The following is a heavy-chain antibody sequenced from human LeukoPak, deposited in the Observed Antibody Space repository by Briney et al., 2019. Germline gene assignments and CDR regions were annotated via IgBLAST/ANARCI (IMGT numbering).Heavy chain of an antibody. CDR3: ATDQLWGPLL. CDR1: GFTFSSYS. D-gene: IGHD3-16*01. Sequence: KSGGSLRLSCAASGFTFSSYSMNWVRQAPGKGLEWVSSISSSSSYIYYADSVKGRFTISRDSAKNSLYLQMNSLRAEDTAVYYCATDQLWGPLLWGQGTLVTVSS. CDR2: ISSSSSYI. J-gene: IGHJ4*02. V-gene: IGHV3-21*01.